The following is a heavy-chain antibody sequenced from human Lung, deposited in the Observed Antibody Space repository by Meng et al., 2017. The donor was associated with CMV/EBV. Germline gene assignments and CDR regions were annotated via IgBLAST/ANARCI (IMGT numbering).Heavy chain of an antibody. CDR1: GGSISSGGYY. CDR3: ARASYGSGSPLGESWFDP. Sequence: VQLQVSRPGLVKPSQTLSLTCPVSGGSISSGGYYWSWIRQHPGKGLEWIGYIHSSGSTYYNPSLRSRLTISVDTSKNQFSLKLSSVTAADTAVYYCARASYGSGSPLGESWFDPWGQGTLVTVSS. J-gene: IGHJ5*02. D-gene: IGHD3-10*01. V-gene: IGHV4-31*03. CDR2: IHSSGST.